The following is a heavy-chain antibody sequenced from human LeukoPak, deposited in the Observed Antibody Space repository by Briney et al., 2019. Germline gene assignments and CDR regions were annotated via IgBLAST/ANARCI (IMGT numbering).Heavy chain of an antibody. CDR1: DFLFSSYW. CDR3: ARAQYGWFDP. V-gene: IGHV3-74*03. Sequence: GGSLRLSCAVSDFLFSSYWMHWVRQAPGKGLGCVSRINTDGSATTYADSVKGRFTISRDNAKNTLYLQMKSLRAEDTAVYYCARAQYGWFDPWGQGTLVTVSS. J-gene: IGHJ5*02. CDR2: INTDGSAT. D-gene: IGHD3-10*01.